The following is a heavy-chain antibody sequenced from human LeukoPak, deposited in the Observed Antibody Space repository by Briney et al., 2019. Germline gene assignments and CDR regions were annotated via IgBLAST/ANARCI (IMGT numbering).Heavy chain of an antibody. D-gene: IGHD5-18*01. CDR2: ISSSSSTI. J-gene: IGHJ4*02. CDR1: GFTFSSYS. CDR3: ARVGPPYPDTAMATFDY. V-gene: IGHV3-48*01. Sequence: GGSLRLSCAASGFTFSSYSMNRVRQAPGKGLEWVSYISSSSSTIYYADSVKGRFTISRDNAKNSLYLQMNSLRAEDTAVYYCARVGPPYPDTAMATFDYWGQGTLVTVSS.